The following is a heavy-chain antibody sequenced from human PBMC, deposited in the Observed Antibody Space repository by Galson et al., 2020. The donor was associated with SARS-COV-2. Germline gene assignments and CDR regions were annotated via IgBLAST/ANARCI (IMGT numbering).Heavy chain of an antibody. J-gene: IGHJ4*02. CDR1: GFSFDDYA. CDR3: AKAGEDVSAGVMGHFDV. V-gene: IGHV3-9*01. D-gene: IGHD6-19*01. CDR2: ISWNSESK. Sequence: GGSLRLSCVASGFSFDDYAMHWVRQAPGKGLEWVSGISWNSESKGYADAVQGRFAISRENAKKSLYLQMNSLRPEDTAFYYCAKAGEDVSAGVMGHFDVWGQGSLVTVSS.